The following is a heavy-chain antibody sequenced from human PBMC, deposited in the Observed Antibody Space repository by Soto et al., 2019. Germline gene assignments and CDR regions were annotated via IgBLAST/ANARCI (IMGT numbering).Heavy chain of an antibody. J-gene: IGHJ6*03. CDR2: INHSGST. D-gene: IGHD2-2*02. CDR3: ARVGCSSTSCYTVDYYYYMDV. V-gene: IGHV4-34*01. CDR1: GGSFSGYY. Sequence: ASETLSLTCAVYGGSFSGYYWSWIRQPPGKGLEWIGEINHSGSTNYNPSLKSRVTISVDTSKNQFSLKLSSVTAADTAVYYCARVGCSSTSCYTVDYYYYMDVWGKGTTVTVSS.